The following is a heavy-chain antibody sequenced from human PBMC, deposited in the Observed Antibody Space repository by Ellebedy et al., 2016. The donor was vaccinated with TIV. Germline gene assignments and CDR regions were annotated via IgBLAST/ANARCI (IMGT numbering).Heavy chain of an antibody. J-gene: IGHJ3*02. V-gene: IGHV3-7*01. CDR3: ATDGSYGNYLSPTHAFVI. CDR2: INQDGSEK. D-gene: IGHD4-11*01. Sequence: GGSLRLSCAASGFTLTNYWMTWVRQAQGRGMGWEANINQDGSEKHYVDSVKGRFTISRDNAKNSLYLQMNSLIIEDTAVYYCATDGSYGNYLSPTHAFVIWGQGTMVTVSS. CDR1: GFTLTNYW.